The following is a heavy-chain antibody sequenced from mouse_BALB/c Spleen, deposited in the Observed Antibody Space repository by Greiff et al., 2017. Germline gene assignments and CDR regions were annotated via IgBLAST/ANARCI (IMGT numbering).Heavy chain of an antibody. CDR1: GFTFSSYT. CDR3: ARHEGYYGSSYVYAMDY. V-gene: IGHV5-12-2*01. CDR2: ISNGGGST. Sequence: EVQGVESGGGLVQPGGSLKPSCAASGFTFSSYTMSWVRQTPEKRLEWVAYISNGGGSTYYPDTVKGRFTISRDNAKNTLYLQMSSLKSEDTAMYYCARHEGYYGSSYVYAMDYWGQGTSVTVSS. D-gene: IGHD1-1*01. J-gene: IGHJ4*01.